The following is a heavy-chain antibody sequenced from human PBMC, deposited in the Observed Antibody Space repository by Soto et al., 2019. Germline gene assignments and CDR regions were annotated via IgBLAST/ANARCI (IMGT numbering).Heavy chain of an antibody. V-gene: IGHV3-30-3*01. Sequence: LRLSCAASGFTFSSYAMHWVRQAPGKGLEWVAVISYDGSNKYYADSVKGRFTISRDNSKNTLYLQMNSLRAEDTAVYYCARDSLLGDFWSGYYSPGGMDVWGQGTTVTVSS. D-gene: IGHD3-3*01. CDR2: ISYDGSNK. J-gene: IGHJ6*02. CDR3: ARDSLLGDFWSGYYSPGGMDV. CDR1: GFTFSSYA.